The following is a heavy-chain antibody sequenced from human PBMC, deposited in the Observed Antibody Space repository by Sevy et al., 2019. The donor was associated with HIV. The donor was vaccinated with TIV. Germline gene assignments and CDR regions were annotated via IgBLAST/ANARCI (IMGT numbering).Heavy chain of an antibody. Sequence: ASVKVSCKASGGTFSSYAISWVRQAPGQGLEWMGGIIPIFGTANYAQKFQGRVTITADECTSTAYMGLSSLRSEDTAVYYCAREADRGYFDYWGQGTLVTVSS. CDR1: GGTFSSYA. CDR2: IIPIFGTA. D-gene: IGHD3-10*01. V-gene: IGHV1-69*13. J-gene: IGHJ4*02. CDR3: AREADRGYFDY.